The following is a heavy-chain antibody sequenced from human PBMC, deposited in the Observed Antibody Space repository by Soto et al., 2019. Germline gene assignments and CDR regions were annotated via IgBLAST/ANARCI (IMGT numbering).Heavy chain of an antibody. CDR3: ASMATADTLDY. Sequence: QVQLVQSGAEVKKPGSSVKVSCKASGGTFSSYTISWVRQAPGQGLEWMGRIIPILGIANYAQKFQGRVTITAEKPTSPAYMELSSLRSEDTAVYYCASMATADTLDYWGPGTLVTVSS. CDR1: GGTFSSYT. V-gene: IGHV1-69*02. CDR2: IIPILGIA. J-gene: IGHJ4*02. D-gene: IGHD6-13*01.